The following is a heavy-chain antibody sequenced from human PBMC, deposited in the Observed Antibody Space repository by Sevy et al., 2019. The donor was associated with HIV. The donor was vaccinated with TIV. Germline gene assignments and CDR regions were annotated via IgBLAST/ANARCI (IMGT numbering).Heavy chain of an antibody. J-gene: IGHJ6*02. CDR2: IISKTDGGTT. D-gene: IGHD3-3*01. Sequence: GGSLRLSCAASGFTFSYAWMSWVRQAPGKGLEWDGRIISKTDGGTTDYATPVKGRFTISRDDSKNTLYLQMNSLKTEDTAVYFCTTVVKNDSWKGHVNYYGLDVWGQGTTVTVSS. V-gene: IGHV3-15*01. CDR1: GFTFSYAW. CDR3: TTVVKNDSWKGHVNYYGLDV.